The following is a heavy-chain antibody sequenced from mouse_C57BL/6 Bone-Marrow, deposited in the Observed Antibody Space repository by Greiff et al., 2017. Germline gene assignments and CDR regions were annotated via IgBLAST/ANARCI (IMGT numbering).Heavy chain of an antibody. CDR2: ISDGGSYT. J-gene: IGHJ3*01. V-gene: IGHV5-4*01. Sequence: EVKLMESGGGLVKPGGSLKLSCAASGFTFSSYAMSWVRQTPEKRLEWVATISDGGSYTYYPDNVTGRFTISRDNAKNNLYLQMSHLKSEDTAMYYCARDYYGSSWFAYWGQGTLVTVSA. CDR3: ARDYYGSSWFAY. D-gene: IGHD1-1*01. CDR1: GFTFSSYA.